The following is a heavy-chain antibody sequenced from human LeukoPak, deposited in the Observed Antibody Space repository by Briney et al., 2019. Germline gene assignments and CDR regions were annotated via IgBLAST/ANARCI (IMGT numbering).Heavy chain of an antibody. D-gene: IGHD2-15*01. Sequence: SETLSLTCTVSGASISSSTYYWGWIRQPPGKGLEWIGNIYYSGSPYYNPSLKSRVTISVDTSKNQFSLKLNSVTAADTALYYCARRGAGSCSGGSCNVYFDYWGQGTLLTVSS. CDR3: ARRGAGSCSGGSCNVYFDY. V-gene: IGHV4-39*01. CDR2: IYYSGSP. J-gene: IGHJ4*02. CDR1: GASISSSTYY.